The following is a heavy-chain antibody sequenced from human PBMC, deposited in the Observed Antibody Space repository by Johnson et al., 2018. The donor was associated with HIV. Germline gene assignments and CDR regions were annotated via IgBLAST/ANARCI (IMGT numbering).Heavy chain of an antibody. Sequence: QMLLVESGGGVVQSGRSLRLSCAASGFTFSSYVMHWVRQAPGKGLEWVAVMSYDGSNKYYADSVKGRFTISRDNSKNTLYLQMNSLRAEDTAVYYCAKGRLGVAFDIWGQGTMVTVSS. V-gene: IGHV3-30*04. CDR2: MSYDGSNK. CDR1: GFTFSSYV. D-gene: IGHD3-16*01. J-gene: IGHJ3*02. CDR3: AKGRLGVAFDI.